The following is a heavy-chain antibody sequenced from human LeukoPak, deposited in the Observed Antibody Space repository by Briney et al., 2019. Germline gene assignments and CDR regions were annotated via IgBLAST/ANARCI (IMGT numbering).Heavy chain of an antibody. V-gene: IGHV4-39*07. CDR3: ARFSPRAMGNYLDF. D-gene: IGHD7-27*01. J-gene: IGHJ4*02. Sequence: PSETLSLTCTVSGDSITNSNYYWGWIRQPPGKGLEWIGSIYYSGDTYYNPSLKSRVILSLDKSANQFSLNLSSVTAADTAVYYCARFSPRAMGNYLDFWGQGTLVTVSS. CDR1: GDSITNSNYY. CDR2: IYYSGDT.